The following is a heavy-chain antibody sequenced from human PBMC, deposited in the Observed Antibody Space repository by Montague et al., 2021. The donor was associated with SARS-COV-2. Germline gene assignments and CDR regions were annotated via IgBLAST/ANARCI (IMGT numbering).Heavy chain of an antibody. CDR3: ARHSRRISSSWSEGYFDY. CDR2: IYYSGST. D-gene: IGHD6-13*01. Sequence: SETLSLTSTVSGGSISSYYWSWIRQPPGKGLEWIGYIYYSGSTNYNPSLKSRVTISVDTSKNQFSLKLSSVTAADTAVYYCARHSRRISSSWSEGYFDYWGQGTRVTVSS. J-gene: IGHJ4*02. V-gene: IGHV4-59*08. CDR1: GGSISSYY.